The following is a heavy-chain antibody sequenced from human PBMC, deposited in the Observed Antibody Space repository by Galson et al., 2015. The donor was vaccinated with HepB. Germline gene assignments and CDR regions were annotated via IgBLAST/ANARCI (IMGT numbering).Heavy chain of an antibody. Sequence: SLRLSCAASGFTFTSYAMSWLRQAPGKGLEWVSSISGGGVSTYFADSVKGRFTISRDNSKNTVFLQMNTLRAEDTAVYYCAQSIIYEYFQFWGQGALVTVSS. CDR2: ISGGGVST. D-gene: IGHD3-16*01. CDR3: AQSIIYEYFQF. J-gene: IGHJ1*01. CDR1: GFTFTSYA. V-gene: IGHV3-23*01.